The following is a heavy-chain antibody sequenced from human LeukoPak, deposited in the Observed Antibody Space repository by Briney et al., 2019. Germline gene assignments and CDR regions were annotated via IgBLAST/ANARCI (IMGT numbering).Heavy chain of an antibody. CDR3: ARLLAARPDY. J-gene: IGHJ4*02. V-gene: IGHV4-39*01. D-gene: IGHD6-6*01. Sequence: WIGSIYYSGNTFYNPSLKSRVTISIDTSKNQFSLKLSSVTAADTAVYYCARLLAARPDYWGQGTLVTVSS. CDR2: IYYSGNT.